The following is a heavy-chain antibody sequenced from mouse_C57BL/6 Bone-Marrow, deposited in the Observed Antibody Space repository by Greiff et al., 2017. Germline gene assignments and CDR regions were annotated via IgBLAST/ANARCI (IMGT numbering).Heavy chain of an antibody. J-gene: IGHJ2*01. V-gene: IGHV1-55*01. CDR2: IYPGSGST. Sequence: QVQLQQPGAELVKPGASVKMSCKASGYTFTSYWITWVKQRPGQGLEWIGDIYPGSGSTNYNEKFKSKATLTVDTSSSTAYMQVSSLTSEDSAVYYCARGFYYYGSSYGYWGQGTTLTVSS. CDR3: ARGFYYYGSSYGY. D-gene: IGHD1-1*01. CDR1: GYTFTSYW.